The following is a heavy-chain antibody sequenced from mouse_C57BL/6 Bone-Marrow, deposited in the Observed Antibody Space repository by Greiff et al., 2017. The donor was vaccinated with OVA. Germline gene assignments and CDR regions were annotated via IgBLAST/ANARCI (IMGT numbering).Heavy chain of an antibody. V-gene: IGHV1-69*01. Sequence: VQLQQPGAELVMPGASVKLSCKASGYTFTSYWMHWVKQRPGQGLEWIGEIDPSDSYTNYNQKFKGKSTLTVDKSSSTAYMQLSSLTSEDSAVYYCARRGSSYLDVWGTGTTVTVSS. CDR1: GYTFTSYW. CDR3: ARRGSSYLDV. CDR2: IDPSDSYT. D-gene: IGHD1-1*01. J-gene: IGHJ1*03.